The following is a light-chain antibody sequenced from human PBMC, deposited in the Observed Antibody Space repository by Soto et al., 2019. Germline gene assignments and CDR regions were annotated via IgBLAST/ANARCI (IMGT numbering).Light chain of an antibody. CDR1: SSDVGGYNY. CDR3: NSYAGTSYV. V-gene: IGLV2-14*01. J-gene: IGLJ1*01. Sequence: QSALTQPASVSGSPGQSITISCTGTSSDVGGYNYVSWYQQHPGKAPKLMIYEVSNRPSGVSNRFSGSKSGNTASLTISGLQAEDEADYYCNSYAGTSYVFGTGTKVTAL. CDR2: EVS.